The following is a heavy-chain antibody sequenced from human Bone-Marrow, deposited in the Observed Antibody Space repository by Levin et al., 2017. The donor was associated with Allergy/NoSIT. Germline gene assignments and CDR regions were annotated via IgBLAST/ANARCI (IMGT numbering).Heavy chain of an antibody. D-gene: IGHD3-16*02. CDR3: ARDRANDYVWGNDRLDWYFDL. V-gene: IGHV3-23*01. CDR2: VSGSGGST. J-gene: IGHJ2*01. CDR1: GFIFSSYA. Sequence: GESLKISCAASGFIFSSYAMNWVRQAPGKGLEWVSGVSGSGGSTYYADSVKGRFTVSRDNSKNTLYLQMNSLRAEDTAVYYCARDRANDYVWGNDRLDWYFDLWGRGTLVTVSS.